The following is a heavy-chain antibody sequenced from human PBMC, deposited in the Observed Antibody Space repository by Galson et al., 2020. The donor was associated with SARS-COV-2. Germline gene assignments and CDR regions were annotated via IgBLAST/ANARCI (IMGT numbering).Heavy chain of an antibody. CDR1: GGSISRYF. V-gene: IGHV4-59*08. J-gene: IGHJ4*02. CDR3: TGVTNYYDSRRFPKRWVER. CDR2: IYYTGIT. D-gene: IGHD3-22*01. Sequence: SETLSLTCTVSGGSISRYFWSWIRQSPGKGLEWMGDIYYTGITKYNPSLKDRVTISIDTPKYQFSLNLSSVTAADTAVYYCTGVTNYYDSRRFPKRWVERWGQGTLVTVSS.